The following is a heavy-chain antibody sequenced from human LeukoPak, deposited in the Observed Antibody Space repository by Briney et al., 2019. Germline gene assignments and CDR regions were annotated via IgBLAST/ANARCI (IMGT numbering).Heavy chain of an antibody. Sequence: GGSLRLSCAASGFTFISYWMSWVRQAPGKGLEWLANINQDGSEIYYVDFVKGRFTISRDNAKNSLYLQMNSLRAEDTAVYYCARDRDILTGLDAFDIWGQGTKVTVSS. J-gene: IGHJ3*02. CDR3: ARDRDILTGLDAFDI. CDR2: INQDGSEI. V-gene: IGHV3-7*01. D-gene: IGHD3-9*01. CDR1: GFTFISYW.